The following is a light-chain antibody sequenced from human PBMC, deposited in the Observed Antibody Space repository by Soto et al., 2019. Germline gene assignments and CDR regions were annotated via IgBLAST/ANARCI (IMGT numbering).Light chain of an antibody. V-gene: IGLV2-11*01. CDR2: DVT. J-gene: IGLJ1*01. CDR1: SSDVGGYNF. Sequence: ALTQPRSVSGSPGQSVTISCTGTSSDVGGYNFVSWYQQYPGKAPKLIIYDVTKGPSGVPDRFSGSKSGNTASLTISGLQTDDEADYYCCSYAGSYTHVFGTGTKVTVL. CDR3: CSYAGSYTHV.